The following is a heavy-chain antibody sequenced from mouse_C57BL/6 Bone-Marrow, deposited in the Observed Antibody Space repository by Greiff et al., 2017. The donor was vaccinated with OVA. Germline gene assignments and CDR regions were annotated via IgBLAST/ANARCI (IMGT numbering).Heavy chain of an antibody. J-gene: IGHJ2*01. Sequence: EVKLVESGPGLVKPSQSLSLTCSVTGYSITSGYYWNWIRQFPGNKLEWMGYISYDGSNNYNPSLKNRISITRDTSKNQFFLKLNSVTTEDTATYYCAREATGTGGYYFDYWGQGTTLTVSS. V-gene: IGHV3-6*01. CDR1: GYSITSGYY. CDR2: ISYDGSN. D-gene: IGHD4-1*01. CDR3: AREATGTGGYYFDY.